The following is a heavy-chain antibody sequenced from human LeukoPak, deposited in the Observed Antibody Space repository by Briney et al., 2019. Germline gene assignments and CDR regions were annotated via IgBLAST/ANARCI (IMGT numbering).Heavy chain of an antibody. Sequence: PSETLSLTCTVSGGSISSYYWSWIRQPPGKGLEWIGYIYYSGSTNYKSPLKSRVTISVDTSKNQFSLKLSSVTAADTAVYYCARLTGYSSESWFDPWGQGTLVTVSS. CDR3: ARLTGYSSESWFDP. CDR1: GGSISSYY. V-gene: IGHV4-59*01. J-gene: IGHJ5*02. D-gene: IGHD3-9*01. CDR2: IYYSGST.